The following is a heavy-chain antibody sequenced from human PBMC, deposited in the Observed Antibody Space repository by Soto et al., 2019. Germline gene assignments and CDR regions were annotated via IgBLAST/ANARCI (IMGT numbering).Heavy chain of an antibody. Sequence: PGGSLRLSCAASEFTFKNYVMSWVRQAPGKGLEWVSAITFNGVTTYYKDSVKGRFAISRDNSKATLYLQMNSLRAEDTAVYYCAKKDPWFDSWGQGTLVNVSS. CDR1: EFTFKNYV. V-gene: IGHV3-23*01. CDR2: ITFNGVTT. J-gene: IGHJ5*01. CDR3: AKKDPWFDS.